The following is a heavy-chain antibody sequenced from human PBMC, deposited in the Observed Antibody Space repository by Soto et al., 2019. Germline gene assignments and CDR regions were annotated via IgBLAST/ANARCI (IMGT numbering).Heavy chain of an antibody. D-gene: IGHD5-12*01. CDR3: ARQWLRISAFDI. CDR1: GGSISSYY. Sequence: PSETLSLTCTVSGGSISSYYWSWIRQPPGKGLEWIGSIYYSGSTNYNPSLKSRVTISVDTSKNQFSLKLSSVTAADTAVYYCARQWLRISAFDIWGQGTMVTVSS. J-gene: IGHJ3*02. V-gene: IGHV4-59*08. CDR2: IYYSGST.